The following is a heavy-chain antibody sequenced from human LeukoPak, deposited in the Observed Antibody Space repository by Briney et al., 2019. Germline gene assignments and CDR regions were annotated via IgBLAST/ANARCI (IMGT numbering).Heavy chain of an antibody. D-gene: IGHD3-22*01. V-gene: IGHV4-59*01. CDR3: ARLPRDDISGYYPDY. J-gene: IGHJ4*02. Sequence: SETLSLTCTVSGGSISGYYWSWIRQPPGKGLEWIGYIYYSGSTNYNPSLKSRVTISVDTSKNQFSLKLSSVTAADTAVYYCARLPRDDISGYYPDYWGQGTLVTVSS. CDR2: IYYSGST. CDR1: GGSISGYY.